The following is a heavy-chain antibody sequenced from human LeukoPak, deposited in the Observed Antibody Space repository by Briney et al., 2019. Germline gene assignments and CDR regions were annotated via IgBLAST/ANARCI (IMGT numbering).Heavy chain of an antibody. Sequence: GGSLRLSCAASGFTFDDYAMHWVRQAPGKGLEWVSGISWNSGSIGYADSVKGRFTISRDNAKNSLYLQMNSLRAEDTAVYYCARDGGGSGWPYYYYYYMDVWGKGTTVTVSS. CDR1: GFTFDDYA. D-gene: IGHD6-19*01. CDR3: ARDGGGSGWPYYYYYYMDV. J-gene: IGHJ6*03. V-gene: IGHV3-9*01. CDR2: ISWNSGSI.